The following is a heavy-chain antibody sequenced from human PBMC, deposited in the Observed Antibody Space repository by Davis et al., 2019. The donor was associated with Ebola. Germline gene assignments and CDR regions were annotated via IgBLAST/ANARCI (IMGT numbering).Heavy chain of an antibody. V-gene: IGHV3-30-3*01. CDR1: GFTSSSYA. Sequence: GESLKISCAASGFTSSSYAMHWVRQAPGKGLEWVAVISYDGSNKYYADSVKGRFTISRDNSKNTLYLQMNSLRAEDTAVYYCASEQYSSGWPDAFDIWGQGTMVTVSS. D-gene: IGHD6-19*01. J-gene: IGHJ3*02. CDR2: ISYDGSNK. CDR3: ASEQYSSGWPDAFDI.